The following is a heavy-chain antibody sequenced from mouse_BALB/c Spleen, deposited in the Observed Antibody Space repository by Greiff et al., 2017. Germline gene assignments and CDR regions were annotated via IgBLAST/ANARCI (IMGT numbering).Heavy chain of an antibody. D-gene: IGHD1-1*01. CDR1: GFNIKDTY. Sequence: VQLLQSGAELVKPGASLKFSCTASGFNIKDTYMYWVKQKPEQSLVWVGSIDPANGNTKYDPKFQGKISITADTSTNQSFLQLSSLTSEDTAVYYCARSLTTPSAAYWGQGTLVTVSA. J-gene: IGHJ3*01. CDR2: IDPANGNT. V-gene: IGHV14-3*02. CDR3: ARSLTTPSAAY.